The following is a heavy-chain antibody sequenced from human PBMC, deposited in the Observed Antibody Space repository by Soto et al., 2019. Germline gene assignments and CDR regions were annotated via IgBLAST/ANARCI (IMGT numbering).Heavy chain of an antibody. Sequence: ASVKVFSKASCYTITSYGSSWVRQAPGQGLGWMGCISAYNGNTNYAQKLQGRVTMTTHTSTSTAYMELRSLRSDDPAVYYCAGGRIAVSGLFDYWGQGTLVTVSS. CDR2: ISAYNGNT. J-gene: IGHJ4*02. CDR3: AGGRIAVSGLFDY. D-gene: IGHD6-19*01. CDR1: CYTITSYG. V-gene: IGHV1-18*01.